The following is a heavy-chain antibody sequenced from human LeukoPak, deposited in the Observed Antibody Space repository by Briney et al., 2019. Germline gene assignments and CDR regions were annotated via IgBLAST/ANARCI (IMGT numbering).Heavy chain of an antibody. J-gene: IGHJ3*02. CDR1: GYTFTSYA. CDR3: ARVVDSGSYDDAFDI. V-gene: IGHV1-3*01. D-gene: IGHD1-26*01. CDR2: INAGNGNT. Sequence: ASVKVSCKASGYTFTSYAMHWVRQAPGQRLEWMGWINAGNGNTKYSQKFQGRVTITRDTSASTAYMELSSLRSEDTAVYYCARVVDSGSYDDAFDIWGQGTMVTVSS.